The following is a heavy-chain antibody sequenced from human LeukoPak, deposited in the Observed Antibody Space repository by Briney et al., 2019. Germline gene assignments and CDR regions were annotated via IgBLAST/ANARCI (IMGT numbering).Heavy chain of an antibody. J-gene: IGHJ4*02. D-gene: IGHD3-10*02. CDR1: GYTFTSYY. Sequence: ASVKVSCKASGYTFTSYYMHWVRQAPGQGLEWMGWINPNSGGTDYAQKFQGWVTMTRDTSISTAYMELSRLRSDDTAVYYCARVDSDYVHDYWGQGTLVTVSS. CDR2: INPNSGGT. CDR3: ARVDSDYVHDY. V-gene: IGHV1-2*04.